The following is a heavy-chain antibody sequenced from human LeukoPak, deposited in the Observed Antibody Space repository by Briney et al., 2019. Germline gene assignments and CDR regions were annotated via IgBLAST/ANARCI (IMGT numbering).Heavy chain of an antibody. Sequence: SETLSLTCTVSGGSISSSSYYWGWIRQPPGKGLEWIGSIYYSGSTYYNPSLKSRVTISVDTSKNQFSLKLSSVTAADTAVYYCARVSLTMVRGVFFDYWGQGTLVTVSS. V-gene: IGHV4-39*07. CDR2: IYYSGST. D-gene: IGHD3-10*01. CDR1: GGSISSSSYY. CDR3: ARVSLTMVRGVFFDY. J-gene: IGHJ4*02.